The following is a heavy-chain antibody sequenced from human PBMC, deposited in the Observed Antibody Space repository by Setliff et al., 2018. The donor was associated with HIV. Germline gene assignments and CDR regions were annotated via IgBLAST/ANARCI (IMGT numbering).Heavy chain of an antibody. CDR2: IYYSGST. J-gene: IGHJ6*03. Sequence: LSLTCTVSGGPITTSDYYWGWIRQPPGKGLEWIGAIYYSGSTYYSPSLKSRVTISVDTSKNQFSLNLNSVTAADTAVYYCARQYCGGDFHFYYYMDVWGKGTTVTVSS. D-gene: IGHD2-21*02. V-gene: IGHV4-39*01. CDR1: GGPITTSDYY. CDR3: ARQYCGGDFHFYYYMDV.